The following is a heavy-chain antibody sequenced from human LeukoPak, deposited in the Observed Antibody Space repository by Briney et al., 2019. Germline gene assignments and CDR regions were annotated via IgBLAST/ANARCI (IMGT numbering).Heavy chain of an antibody. D-gene: IGHD3-10*01. Sequence: GGSLRLSCAASGFTFSSYSMNWVRQAPGKGLEWVSYISSSSSTIYYADSVKGRFTISRDNAKNSLYLQMNSLRAEDTAVYYCASPLWPSRRYYYYGMDVWGQGTTVTVSS. J-gene: IGHJ6*02. CDR2: ISSSSSTI. CDR1: GFTFSSYS. V-gene: IGHV3-48*04. CDR3: ASPLWPSRRYYYYGMDV.